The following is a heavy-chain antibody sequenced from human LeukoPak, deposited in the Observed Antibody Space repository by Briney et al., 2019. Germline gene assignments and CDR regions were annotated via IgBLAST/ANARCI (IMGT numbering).Heavy chain of an antibody. D-gene: IGHD3-22*01. CDR1: GFTFSSYA. J-gene: IGHJ4*02. CDR3: AKTQTYDSSGYYPDY. CDR2: ISGSGGST. V-gene: IGHV3-23*01. Sequence: GGSLRLSCAASGFTFSSYAMSWVRQAPGKGLEWVTAISGSGGSTYYADSVKGRFTISRDNSKNTLYLQMNSLRAEDTAVYYCAKTQTYDSSGYYPDYWGQGTLVTVSS.